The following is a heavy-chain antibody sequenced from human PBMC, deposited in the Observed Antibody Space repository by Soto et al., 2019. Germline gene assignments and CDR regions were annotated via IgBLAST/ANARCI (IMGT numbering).Heavy chain of an antibody. D-gene: IGHD2-15*01. J-gene: IGHJ6*02. CDR2: IDPSDSYT. CDR3: ARSPLPNCSGGSCSAPKYYYYGMDV. CDR1: GYSFTSYW. V-gene: IGHV5-10-1*01. Sequence: GESLKISCKGSGYSFTSYWISWVRQMPGKGLEWMGRIDPSDSYTNYSPSFQGHVTISADKSISTAYLQWSSLKASDTAMYYCARSPLPNCSGGSCSAPKYYYYGMDVWGQGTTVTVS.